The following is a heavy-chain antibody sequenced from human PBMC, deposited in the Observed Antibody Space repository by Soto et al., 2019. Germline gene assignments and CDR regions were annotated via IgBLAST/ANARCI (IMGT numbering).Heavy chain of an antibody. CDR3: AHRATMTIFGLIIDNGIWFDP. CDR2: IYWDGDK. D-gene: IGHD3-3*01. Sequence: QINLIESGPTLVKPTQTLTLTCTFSGFSLSTSGAAVGWVRQPPGRALEWLALIYWDGDKRYNASLGNRLTITKDTSMNQVVLTLTNVDPADTATYYCAHRATMTIFGLIIDNGIWFDPWVQGTRVIVSS. CDR1: GFSLSTSGAA. V-gene: IGHV2-5*02. J-gene: IGHJ5*02.